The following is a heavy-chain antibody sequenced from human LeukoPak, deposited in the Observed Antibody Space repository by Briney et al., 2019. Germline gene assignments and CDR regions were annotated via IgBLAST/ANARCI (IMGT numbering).Heavy chain of an antibody. CDR1: GFTFASYG. CDR3: AKLGGYSYGHEEY. CDR2: ITGSGSST. D-gene: IGHD5-18*01. J-gene: IGHJ4*02. V-gene: IGHV3-23*01. Sequence: GGSLRLSCAASGFTFASYGMSWVRQAPGKGLEWVSGITGSGSSTFYADSVKGRCTISRDNSKNTLYLQVNNLRGEDTAVYYCAKLGGYSYGHEEYWGQGTLVTVSS.